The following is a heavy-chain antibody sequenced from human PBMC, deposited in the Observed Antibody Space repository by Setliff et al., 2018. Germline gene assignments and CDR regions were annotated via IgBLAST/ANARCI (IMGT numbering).Heavy chain of an antibody. CDR1: GFTYNNCW. CDR2: INPDGSEK. V-gene: IGHV3-7*01. CDR3: FGAGTCSY. J-gene: IGHJ4*02. Sequence: GESLRLSCGASGFTYNNCWVSWVRQAPGKGLEWLASINPDGSEKYYVDSVKGRFTISRDNAKNSLSLQMNSLRTEDTAVYYCFGAGTCSYWGQGTLVTVSS. D-gene: IGHD3-10*01.